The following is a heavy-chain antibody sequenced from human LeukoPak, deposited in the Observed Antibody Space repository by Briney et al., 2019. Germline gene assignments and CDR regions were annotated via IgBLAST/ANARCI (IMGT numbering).Heavy chain of an antibody. Sequence: GASVKVSCKVSGYTFTDFYMHWVQQAPGKGLEWMGLVDPGYGETRYAEKFQGRVTITADTSTDTAYMELSSLRSEDTAVYYCATSAYSILSGGFYYYYFMDVWGKGTTVTVSS. CDR1: GYTFTDFY. CDR3: ATSAYSILSGGFYYYYFMDV. D-gene: IGHD6-6*01. V-gene: IGHV1-69-2*01. CDR2: VDPGYGET. J-gene: IGHJ6*03.